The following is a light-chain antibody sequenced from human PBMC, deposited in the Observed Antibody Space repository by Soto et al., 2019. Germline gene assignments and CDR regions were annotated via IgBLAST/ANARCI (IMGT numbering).Light chain of an antibody. J-gene: IGLJ1*01. CDR3: QSYDSSLSEVV. CDR1: SSNIGAGYD. V-gene: IGLV1-40*01. Sequence: QSVLTQPPSVSGAPGQRVTISCTGSSSNIGAGYDVHWYQQLPGTAPKLLIYGNSNRPSGVPDRFSGSKSGTSASLAITGLQAEDEADYYCQSYDSSLSEVVFGTGTKVTVL. CDR2: GNS.